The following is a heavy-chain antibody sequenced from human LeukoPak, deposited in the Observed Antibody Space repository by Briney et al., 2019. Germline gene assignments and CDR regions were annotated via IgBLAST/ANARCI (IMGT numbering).Heavy chain of an antibody. CDR3: AKDFSSWGPSGMDV. CDR1: GFTFSSYA. J-gene: IGHJ6*02. D-gene: IGHD1-26*01. V-gene: IGHV3-23*01. Sequence: GGSLRLSCAASGFTFSSYAMSWVRQAPGKGLEWVSGISSSGGTTYYADSVKGRFTISRDNSKNTLYLQMNSLRAEDTAVYYCAKDFSSWGPSGMDVWGQGTTVTVSS. CDR2: ISSSGGTT.